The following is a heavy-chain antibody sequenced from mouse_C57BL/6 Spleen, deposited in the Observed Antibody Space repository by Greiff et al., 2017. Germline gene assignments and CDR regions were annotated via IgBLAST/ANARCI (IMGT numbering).Heavy chain of an antibody. J-gene: IGHJ4*01. D-gene: IGHD2-3*01. V-gene: IGHV1-72*01. Sequence: VQLQQPGAELVKPGASVKLSCKASGYTFTSYWMHWVKQRPGRGLEWIGRIDPNSGGTKYNEKFKSKATLTVDKPSITAYMQLSSLTSEESAVYFCARMDCYGAMDYWGQRTSVTFSS. CDR3: ARMDCYGAMDY. CDR2: IDPNSGGT. CDR1: GYTFTSYW.